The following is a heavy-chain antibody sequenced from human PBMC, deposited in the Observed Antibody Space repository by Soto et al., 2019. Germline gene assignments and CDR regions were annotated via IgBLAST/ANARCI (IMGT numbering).Heavy chain of an antibody. J-gene: IGHJ5*02. V-gene: IGHV5-51*01. CDR2: IYPGDSDT. CDR3: ARRTVDSSGWYLSQNWFDP. CDR1: GYSFTSYW. D-gene: IGHD6-19*01. Sequence: PGESLKISCKGSGYSFTSYWIGWVRQMPGKGLEWMGIIYPGDSDTRYSPSFQGQVTISADKSISTAYLQWSSLKASDTAMYYCARRTVDSSGWYLSQNWFDPWGQGTLVTVSS.